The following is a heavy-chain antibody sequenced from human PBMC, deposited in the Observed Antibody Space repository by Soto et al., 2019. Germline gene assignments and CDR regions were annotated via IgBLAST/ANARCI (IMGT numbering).Heavy chain of an antibody. CDR2: ISSSSSYI. Sequence: PGGSLRLSCAASGFTFSSYSMNWVRQAPGKGLEWVSSISSSSSYIYYADSVKGRFTISRDNAKNSLYLQMNSLRAEDTAVYYCAPKYDFWSGPTFDYWGQGTLVTVSS. D-gene: IGHD3-3*01. CDR1: GFTFSSYS. V-gene: IGHV3-21*01. J-gene: IGHJ4*02. CDR3: APKYDFWSGPTFDY.